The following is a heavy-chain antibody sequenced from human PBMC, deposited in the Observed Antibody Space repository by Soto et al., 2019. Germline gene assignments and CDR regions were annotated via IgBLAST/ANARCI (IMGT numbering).Heavy chain of an antibody. D-gene: IGHD4-17*01. CDR3: ARAPTTNYGDYVGG. CDR2: IIPILGIA. J-gene: IGHJ4*02. CDR1: GGTFSSYT. V-gene: IGHV1-69*02. Sequence: QVQLVQSGAEVKKPGSSVKVSCKASGGTFSSYTISWVRQAPGQGLEWMGRIIPILGIANYAQKFQGRVTITADKSTSTAYMELSSLRSEDTAVYYCARAPTTNYGDYVGGWGQGTLVTVSS.